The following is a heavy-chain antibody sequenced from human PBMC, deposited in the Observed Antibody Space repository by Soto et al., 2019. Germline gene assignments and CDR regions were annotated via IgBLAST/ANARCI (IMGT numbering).Heavy chain of an antibody. D-gene: IGHD1-26*01. Sequence: ASVQVSCKASGYTFTSYYLQWLRQAPAQGREGMGMINPSGGSTSYAQKIQGRVTMTKDTSTRTVYMELSSLRSEDTAVYYCARGEVGALDYWGQGTLVTVSS. CDR2: INPSGGST. CDR1: GYTFTSYY. CDR3: ARGEVGALDY. J-gene: IGHJ4*02. V-gene: IGHV1-46*01.